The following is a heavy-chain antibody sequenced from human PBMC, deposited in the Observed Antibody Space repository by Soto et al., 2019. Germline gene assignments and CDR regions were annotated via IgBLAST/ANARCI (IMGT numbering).Heavy chain of an antibody. CDR2: ITGSGDNT. J-gene: IGHJ5*02. Sequence: EVQLLESGGGLVQPGGSLRLSCAASGFTFSNQAMSWVHQAPGKGLEWVSGITGSGDNTFYGDSVKGRFTISRDNSKATLPLQMNRLRVEDTAVYYCAKDPLKYSASWYLEWGIDPWGQGALVTVSP. CDR3: AKDPLKYSASWYLEWGIDP. V-gene: IGHV3-23*01. CDR1: GFTFSNQA. D-gene: IGHD2-2*01.